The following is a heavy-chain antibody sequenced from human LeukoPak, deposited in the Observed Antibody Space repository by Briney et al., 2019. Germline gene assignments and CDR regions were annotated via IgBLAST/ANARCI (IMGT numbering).Heavy chain of an antibody. CDR2: IREDGTEK. CDR3: ARDSADNLD. V-gene: IGHV3-7*01. Sequence: GGSLRLSCTASGFTFSGAWMTWVRQAPGKGLEWVANIREDGTEKNYVDSVKGRFTISRDNAKNSLYLQMNSLRAEDTALYYCARDSADNLDWGQGTLVTVSS. D-gene: IGHD3-9*01. J-gene: IGHJ4*02. CDR1: GFTFSGAW.